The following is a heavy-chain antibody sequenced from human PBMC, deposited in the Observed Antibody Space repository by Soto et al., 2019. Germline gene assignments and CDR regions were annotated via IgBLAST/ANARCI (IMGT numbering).Heavy chain of an antibody. CDR2: IWYDRSNK. Sequence: QVQLVESGGGVVQPGRSLRLSCAASGFTFSSYGMHWVRQAPGKGLEWVAVIWYDRSNKYYADSVKGRFTISRDNSKNTLYLQMNSLRAEDTAVYYCARDNEPGYNWSPNFDYWGQGTLVTVSS. J-gene: IGHJ4*02. CDR3: ARDNEPGYNWSPNFDY. V-gene: IGHV3-33*01. D-gene: IGHD1-20*01. CDR1: GFTFSSYG.